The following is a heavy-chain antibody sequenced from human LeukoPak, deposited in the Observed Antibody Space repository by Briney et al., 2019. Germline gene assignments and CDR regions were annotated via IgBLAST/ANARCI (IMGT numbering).Heavy chain of an antibody. Sequence: GGSLRLSCATSGFTFSSYAMSWVRQAPGKGLEWVSAISGSGGSTYYADSVKGRFTISRDNSKNTLYLQMNSLRAEDTAVYYCAKDGTLFRELDYWGQGTLVTSPQ. V-gene: IGHV3-23*01. J-gene: IGHJ4*02. CDR3: AKDGTLFRELDY. D-gene: IGHD1-26*01. CDR2: ISGSGGST. CDR1: GFTFSSYA.